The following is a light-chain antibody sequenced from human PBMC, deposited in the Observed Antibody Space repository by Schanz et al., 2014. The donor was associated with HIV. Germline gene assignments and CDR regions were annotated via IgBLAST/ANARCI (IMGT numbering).Light chain of an antibody. V-gene: IGKV1-9*01. Sequence: DIQMTQSPSSLSASVGDRVTITCRASQGISTYLAWYQQKPGKAPTLLIYSASTLQSGVPSRFSASGSGTEFTLTISSLQSEDFATYYCLQYNSYPYTFGQGTKLEIK. CDR2: SAS. CDR1: QGISTY. J-gene: IGKJ2*01. CDR3: LQYNSYPYT.